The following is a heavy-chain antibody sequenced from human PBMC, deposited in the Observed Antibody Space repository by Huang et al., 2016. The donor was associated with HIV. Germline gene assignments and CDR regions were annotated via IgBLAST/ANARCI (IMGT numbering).Heavy chain of an antibody. CDR3: AHGYRTSWPNWYFDL. CDR1: GFSLRTSGVG. V-gene: IGHV2-5*02. Sequence: QLTLKESGPTLVKPTQTLTLTCTFSGFSLRTSGVGVGWIRQPPGKALEWLALIYWDDDQRYSPSLKSRLTITKDTSKNQVVLTMTNMDPVDTATYYCAHGYRTSWPNWYFDLWGRGTLVTVSS. D-gene: IGHD6-13*01. CDR2: IYWDDDQ. J-gene: IGHJ2*01.